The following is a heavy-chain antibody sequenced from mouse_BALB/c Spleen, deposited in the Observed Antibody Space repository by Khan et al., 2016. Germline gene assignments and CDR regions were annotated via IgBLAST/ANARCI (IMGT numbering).Heavy chain of an antibody. CDR3: SRGSYYYGSGYGWFAY. CDR1: GYTFTDYW. D-gene: IGHD1-1*01. Sequence: QVQLQQSGAELAKPGASVKMSCKASGYTFTDYWMHWVKQRPGQGLEWIGYINPSTGYTEYNQKFKDKATLTADKSSSTAYMPLSSLTSEDSAVTDCSRGSYYYGSGYGWFAYWGQGTLVTVSA. V-gene: IGHV1-7*01. J-gene: IGHJ3*01. CDR2: INPSTGYT.